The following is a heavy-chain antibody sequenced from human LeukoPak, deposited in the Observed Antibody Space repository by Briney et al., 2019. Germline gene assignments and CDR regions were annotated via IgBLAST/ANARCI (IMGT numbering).Heavy chain of an antibody. CDR2: IIPILGIA. D-gene: IGHD6-13*01. J-gene: IGHJ3*02. CDR1: GGTFSSYA. CDR3: ARGLIAAAGYAFDI. Sequence: ASVKVSCKASGGTFSSYAISWVRQAPGQGLEWMGRIIPILGIANYAQKFQGRVTITADKSTSTAYMELSSLRSEDTAVYYCARGLIAAAGYAFDIWGQGTMVTVSS. V-gene: IGHV1-69*04.